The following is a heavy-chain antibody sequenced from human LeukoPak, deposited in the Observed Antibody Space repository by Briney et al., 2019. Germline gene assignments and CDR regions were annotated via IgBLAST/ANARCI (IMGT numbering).Heavy chain of an antibody. CDR1: GGSISSYY. Sequence: SETLSLTCTVSGGSISSYYWSWIRQPPGKGLEWIGHIYYSGSTNYNPSLKSRVTISVDTSKNQFSLKLSSVTAADTAVYYCASAGYYDSSGYSSFDYWGQGTLVTVSS. CDR2: IYYSGST. D-gene: IGHD3-22*01. V-gene: IGHV4-59*01. J-gene: IGHJ4*02. CDR3: ASAGYYDSSGYSSFDY.